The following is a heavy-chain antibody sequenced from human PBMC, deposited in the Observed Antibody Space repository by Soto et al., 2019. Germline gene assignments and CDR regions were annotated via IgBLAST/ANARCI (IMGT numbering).Heavy chain of an antibody. CDR3: LKIEPDPAAGNGY. J-gene: IGHJ4*02. V-gene: IGHV3-23*01. CDR2: ISGSGGIT. Sequence: GGSLRLSCAASAFTFSSYAMSWVRQAPGKGLEWVSAISGSGGITYYADSVKGRFTISRDNSKNTLYLQMNSLRAEDTAVYYCLKIEPDPAAGNGYWCQAILVTVS. D-gene: IGHD6-13*01. CDR1: AFTFSSYA.